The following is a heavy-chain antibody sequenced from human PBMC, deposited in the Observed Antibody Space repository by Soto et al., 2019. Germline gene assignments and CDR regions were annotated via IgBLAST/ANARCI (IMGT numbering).Heavy chain of an antibody. V-gene: IGHV1-69*01. D-gene: IGHD1-26*01. CDR3: ARDGGRHSGGIDY. CDR2: IIPIFGTA. Sequence: QVQLVQSGAEVKKPGSSVKVSCKASGGTFSSYSINWVRQAPGQGLEWMGEIIPIFGTANYAQKFQGRVTIAADESTSTSYMELSSLRSEDTAVYYCARDGGRHSGGIDYWGQGTLVTVSS. J-gene: IGHJ4*02. CDR1: GGTFSSYS.